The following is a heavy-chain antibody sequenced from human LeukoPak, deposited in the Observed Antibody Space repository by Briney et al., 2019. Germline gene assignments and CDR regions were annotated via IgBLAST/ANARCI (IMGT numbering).Heavy chain of an antibody. V-gene: IGHV3-30-3*01. CDR2: ISYDGSNK. CDR3: AKAGFPFGYGGHYGMDV. D-gene: IGHD4-23*01. J-gene: IGHJ6*02. Sequence: PGGSLRLSCAASGFTFSSYAMHWVRQAPGKGLEWVAVISYDGSNKYYADSVKGRFTISRDNSKNTLYLQMNSLRAEDTAVYYCAKAGFPFGYGGHYGMDVWGQGTTVTVSS. CDR1: GFTFSSYA.